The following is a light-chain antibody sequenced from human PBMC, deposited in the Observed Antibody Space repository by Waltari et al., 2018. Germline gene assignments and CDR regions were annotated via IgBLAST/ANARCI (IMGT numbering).Light chain of an antibody. CDR3: SSYTSSSSL. V-gene: IGLV2-14*01. CDR2: EVD. Sequence: QSVLTQPPSASGSPGQSITISCTGSSSDVGDYNYVSWYQQHPCKAPRLMIYEVDSRAAGVADRCSGAKSGNTASLTISGLQAEDEADYYCSSYTSSSSLFGGGTKLTVL. CDR1: SSDVGDYNY. J-gene: IGLJ2*01.